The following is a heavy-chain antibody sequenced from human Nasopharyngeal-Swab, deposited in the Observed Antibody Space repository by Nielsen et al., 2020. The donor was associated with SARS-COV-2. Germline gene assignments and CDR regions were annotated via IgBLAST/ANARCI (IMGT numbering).Heavy chain of an antibody. V-gene: IGHV1-69*13. Sequence: SVKVSCKASGGTFISYAISWVRQAPGQGLEWMGGIIPIFGTANYAQKFQGRVTITADESTSTAYMELSSLRSEDTAVYYCARCLVLGAARYFDYWGQGTLVTVSS. CDR3: ARCLVLGAARYFDY. D-gene: IGHD6-6*01. CDR1: GGTFISYA. J-gene: IGHJ4*02. CDR2: IIPIFGTA.